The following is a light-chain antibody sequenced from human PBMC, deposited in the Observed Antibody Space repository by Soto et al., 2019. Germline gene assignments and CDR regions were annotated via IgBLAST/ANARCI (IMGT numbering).Light chain of an antibody. Sequence: DVVMTQSPLSLPVTLGQPASISCRSSQSLVYSDGNTYLNWFQQRPGQSPRRLIYKVSNRDSGVPDRFSGSGSGTAFTLKISRVEAEDLWVYYCMPGTHWPPTFGQGTKVEIK. CDR1: QSLVYSDGNTY. V-gene: IGKV2-30*01. CDR3: MPGTHWPPT. J-gene: IGKJ1*01. CDR2: KVS.